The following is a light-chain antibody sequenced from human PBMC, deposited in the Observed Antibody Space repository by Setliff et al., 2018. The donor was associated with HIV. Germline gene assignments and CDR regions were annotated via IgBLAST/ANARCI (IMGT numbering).Light chain of an antibody. CDR1: SGDVGNYNY. V-gene: IGLV2-11*01. J-gene: IGLJ1*01. CDR3: CSYAGSYTFV. CDR2: YVN. Sequence: VLAQPRSVSGSPGQSVTISCTGTSGDVGNYNYVSWYQHHPGKAPKLIIYYVNERPSGVPDRFSGSKSGNTASLTISGLQGDDEADYYCCSYAGSYTFVFGAGTKVTGL.